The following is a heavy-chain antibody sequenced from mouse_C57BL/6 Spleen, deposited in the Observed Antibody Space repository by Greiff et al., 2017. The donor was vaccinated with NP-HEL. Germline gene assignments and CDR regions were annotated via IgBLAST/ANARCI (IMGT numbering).Heavy chain of an antibody. Sequence: GGGLVQPKGSLTLSCAASGFTCTTYAMHWVRQAPGKGLEWVARIRSKSSNYATYYADSVKDRFTISRDDSQSMLYLQMNNLKTEDTAMYYCVRDNDYAWFAYWGQGTLVTVSA. CDR3: VRDNDYAWFAY. CDR1: GFTCTTYA. CDR2: IRSKSSNYAT. D-gene: IGHD2-4*01. J-gene: IGHJ3*01. V-gene: IGHV10-3*01.